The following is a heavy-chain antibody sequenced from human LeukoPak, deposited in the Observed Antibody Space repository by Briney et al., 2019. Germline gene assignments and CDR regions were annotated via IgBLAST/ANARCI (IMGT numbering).Heavy chain of an antibody. Sequence: ASVKVSCKASGYTFASYAMNWVRQAPGQGLEWMGWINTNTGNPTYAQGFTGRFVFSLDTSVSTAYLQISSLKAEDTAVYYCARNLRYCSSTSCRGNWFDPWGQGTLVTVSS. CDR2: INTNTGNP. J-gene: IGHJ5*02. CDR3: ARNLRYCSSTSCRGNWFDP. V-gene: IGHV7-4-1*02. D-gene: IGHD2-2*01. CDR1: GYTFASYA.